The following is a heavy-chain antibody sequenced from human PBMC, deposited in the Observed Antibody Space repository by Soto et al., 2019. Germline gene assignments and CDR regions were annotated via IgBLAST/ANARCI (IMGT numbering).Heavy chain of an antibody. CDR2: IKSKTDGGTA. V-gene: IGHV3-15*01. J-gene: IGHJ4*02. CDR3: TTDRGHMYDFDY. CDR1: GFTFDNAW. D-gene: IGHD3-10*01. Sequence: EVQLVESGGGLVKPGGSLRLSCAAYGFTFDNAWMSWVRQAPGKGLEWVGRIKSKTDGGTADYAAPVKGRITISRDDSKNTLFLQMNSLKTEDTAVYYCTTDRGHMYDFDYWGQGTLVPVSS.